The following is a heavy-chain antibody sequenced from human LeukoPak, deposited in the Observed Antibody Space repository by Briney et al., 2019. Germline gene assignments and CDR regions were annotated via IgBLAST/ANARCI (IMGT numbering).Heavy chain of an antibody. Sequence: GGSLRLSCAASGFTFSSYGMHWVRQAPGKGLEWVAVIWYDGSNKYYADSVKGRLTISRDNSKNTLYLQMNSLRAEDTAVYYCARGKWFGELLGMDVWGQGTTVTVS. CDR2: IWYDGSNK. CDR3: ARGKWFGELLGMDV. D-gene: IGHD3-10*01. J-gene: IGHJ6*02. CDR1: GFTFSSYG. V-gene: IGHV3-33*01.